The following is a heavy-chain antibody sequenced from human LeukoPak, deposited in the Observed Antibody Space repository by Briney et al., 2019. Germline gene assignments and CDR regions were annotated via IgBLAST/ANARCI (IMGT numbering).Heavy chain of an antibody. V-gene: IGHV3-30*04. D-gene: IGHD6-13*01. J-gene: IGHJ5*02. Sequence: GWSLRLSCAASGFTFSSYAMHWVRQAPGKGLEWVAVISYDGSNKYYADSVKGRFTISRDNSKNTLYLQMNSLRAEDTAVYYCARPWGSWLGWFDPWGQGTLVTVSS. CDR3: ARPWGSWLGWFDP. CDR2: ISYDGSNK. CDR1: GFTFSSYA.